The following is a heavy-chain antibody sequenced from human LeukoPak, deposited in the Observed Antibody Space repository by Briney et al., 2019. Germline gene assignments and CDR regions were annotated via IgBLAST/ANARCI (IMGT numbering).Heavy chain of an antibody. D-gene: IGHD3-3*01. CDR1: GFTFSSYS. J-gene: IGHJ4*02. CDR3: ARDAHYDFWSGYYSTWPLGY. Sequence: GGSLRLSCAASGFTFSSYSINWVRQAPGKGLEWVSSISSSISYIYYADSVKGRFTISRDNAKNSLYLQMNSLRAEDTAVYYCARDAHYDFWSGYYSTWPLGYWGQGTLVTVSS. V-gene: IGHV3-21*01. CDR2: ISSSISYI.